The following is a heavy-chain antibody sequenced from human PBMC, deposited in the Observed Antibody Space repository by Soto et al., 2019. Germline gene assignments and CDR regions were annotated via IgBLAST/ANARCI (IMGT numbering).Heavy chain of an antibody. CDR2: TSGSGTNT. D-gene: IGHD3-3*01. J-gene: IGHJ5*02. CDR3: AQNPHVDFWSGYNNWFDP. V-gene: IGHV3-23*01. Sequence: EVQLLESGGGLVQPGGSLRLSCVASGFTFSTYAMSWVRQAPGKGLEWVSTTSGSGTNTHYADSVKGRFTISRDNSNDTLYLQMYSLRVEDTAVYYCAQNPHVDFWSGYNNWFDPWGQGTRVTVSS. CDR1: GFTFSTYA.